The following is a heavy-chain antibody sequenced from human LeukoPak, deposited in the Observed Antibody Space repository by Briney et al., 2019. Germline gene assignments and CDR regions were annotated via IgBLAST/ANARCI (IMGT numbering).Heavy chain of an antibody. CDR2: VSGSGGTT. CDR3: AKVPFTMTTAYIDY. J-gene: IGHJ4*02. CDR1: GFTFSSYG. D-gene: IGHD3-3*01. V-gene: IGHV3-23*01. Sequence: GGTLRLSCAASGFTFSSYGMSWVRQAPGRGLEWISTVSGSGGTTYYVDSVKGRFTISRDNSKNTLFLQMNSLRDEDTAVYYCAKVPFTMTTAYIDYWGQGTLVTVSS.